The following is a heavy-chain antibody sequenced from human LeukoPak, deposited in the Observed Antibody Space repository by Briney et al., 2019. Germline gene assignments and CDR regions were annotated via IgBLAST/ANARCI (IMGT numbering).Heavy chain of an antibody. J-gene: IGHJ5*02. CDR2: INPSGGST. CDR3: ARGVGERLMRNRNWFDP. V-gene: IGHV1-46*01. CDR1: GYTFTSYY. Sequence: ASVKVSCKASGYTFTSYYMHWVRQAPGQGLEWMGIINPSGGSTSYAQKFQGRVTMTRDMSTSTVYMELSSLRSEDTAVYYCARGVGERLMRNRNWFDPWGQGTLVTVSS. D-gene: IGHD3-16*01.